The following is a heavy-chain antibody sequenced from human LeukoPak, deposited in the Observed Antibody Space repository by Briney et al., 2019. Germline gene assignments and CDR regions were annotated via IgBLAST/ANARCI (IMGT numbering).Heavy chain of an antibody. CDR3: ARDPGSSAFDS. V-gene: IGHV3-7*01. CDR2: INRDGSVR. D-gene: IGHD5/OR15-5a*01. Sequence: PGRSLRLSCAASGFTFSSYWMSWVRQTPEKGLEFVANINRDGSVRNYVDSVKGRFTISRDNAENSMHLQMNSLRADDTAVYYCARDPGSSAFDSWGQGTLVTVSS. CDR1: GFTFSSYW. J-gene: IGHJ4*02.